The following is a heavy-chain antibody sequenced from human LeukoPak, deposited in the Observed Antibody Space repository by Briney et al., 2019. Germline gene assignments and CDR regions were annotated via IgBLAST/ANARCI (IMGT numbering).Heavy chain of an antibody. CDR3: AELGITMIGGV. CDR2: ISSSGSTI. Sequence: GGSLRLSCAASGFTFSSYAMNWVRQAPEKGLEWVSYISSSGSTIYYADSVKGRFTISRDNAKNSLYLQMNSLRAEDTAVYYCAELGITMIGGVWGKGTTVTISS. V-gene: IGHV3-48*03. J-gene: IGHJ6*04. D-gene: IGHD3-10*02. CDR1: GFTFSSYA.